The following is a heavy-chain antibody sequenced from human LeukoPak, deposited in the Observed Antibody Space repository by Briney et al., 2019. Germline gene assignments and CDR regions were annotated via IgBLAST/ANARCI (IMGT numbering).Heavy chain of an antibody. D-gene: IGHD4-23*01. Sequence: SETLSLTCAVSGYSISSGYYWGWIRQPPGKGLEWIGRIYTSGSTNYNPSLKSRVTMSVDTSKNQFSLKLSSVTAADTAVYYCARDVSDYGGNYYYYYYMDVWGKGTTVTVSS. CDR1: GYSISSGYY. CDR3: ARDVSDYGGNYYYYYYMDV. CDR2: IYTSGST. V-gene: IGHV4-38-2*02. J-gene: IGHJ6*03.